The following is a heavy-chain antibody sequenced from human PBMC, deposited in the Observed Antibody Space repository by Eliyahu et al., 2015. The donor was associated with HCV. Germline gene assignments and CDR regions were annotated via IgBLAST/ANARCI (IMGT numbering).Heavy chain of an antibody. J-gene: IGHJ5*02. D-gene: IGHD2-2*02. CDR1: GFXFSNAW. V-gene: IGHV3-15*01. CDR2: XKSKTDGGTT. Sequence: EVQLVESGGGLVKPGGSLRLXCAASGFXFSNAWMXWXRQAPGKGLXWVGRXKSKTDGGTTDYAAPVKGRFTISRDDSKNTLYLQMNSLKTEDTAVYYCTTEPYCSSTSCYSWFDPWGQGTLVTVSS. CDR3: TTEPYCSSTSCYSWFDP.